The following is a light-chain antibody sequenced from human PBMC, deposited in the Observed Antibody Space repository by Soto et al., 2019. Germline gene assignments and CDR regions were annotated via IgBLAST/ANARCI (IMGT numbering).Light chain of an antibody. CDR2: AAS. CDR1: RGISNY. CDR3: QKYNSAPLLT. V-gene: IGKV1-27*01. Sequence: DIQMTQSPSSLSASVGDRVTITCRASRGISNYLAWYQQKPGKVPKLLIYAASTLQSGVPSRFSGSGSGTDFTLTISSLQPEDVATYYCQKYNSAPLLTFGGGTKVEIK. J-gene: IGKJ4*01.